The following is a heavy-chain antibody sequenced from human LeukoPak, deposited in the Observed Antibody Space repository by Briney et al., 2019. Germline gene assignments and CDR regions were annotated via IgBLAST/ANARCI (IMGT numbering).Heavy chain of an antibody. CDR1: GGSINNYY. V-gene: IGHV4-59*08. D-gene: IGHD5-18*01. Sequence: SETLSLTCAISGGSINNYYWSWIRQPPGKGLEWIGYIYYSGTTNYSPSLNSRVNISLDTAKNQFSLRLSSVTATDTAVYYCARQTAKNVDTARFDSWGQGTLVTVSS. CDR3: ARQTAKNVDTARFDS. CDR2: IYYSGTT. J-gene: IGHJ4*02.